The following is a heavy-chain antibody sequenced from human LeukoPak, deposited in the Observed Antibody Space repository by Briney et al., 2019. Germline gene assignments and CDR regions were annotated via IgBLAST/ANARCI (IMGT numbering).Heavy chain of an antibody. CDR2: TYSGGST. Sequence: PGGSLRLSCAASGFSVTINYMNWVRQAPGKGLEWVSVTYSGGSTDYADSVKGRFTISRDNSKNTLYLQMSSLRAGDTAVYYCAREGCFGSRCYSSTPSWYYYYMDVWGKGTTVTVSS. CDR3: AREGCFGSRCYSSTPSWYYYYMDV. V-gene: IGHV3-53*01. J-gene: IGHJ6*03. D-gene: IGHD2-21*02. CDR1: GFSVTINY.